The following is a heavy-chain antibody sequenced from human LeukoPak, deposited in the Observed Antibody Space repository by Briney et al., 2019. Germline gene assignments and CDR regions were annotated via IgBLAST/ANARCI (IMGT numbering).Heavy chain of an antibody. J-gene: IGHJ4*02. CDR1: GFSFRSYW. D-gene: IGHD5-24*01. CDR2: IRQDGNEI. CDR3: AKPPSRWLLTPFDY. Sequence: GGSLRLSCAASGFSFRSYWMSWVRQAPGKGLEWVANIRQDGNEIYYADSVKGRFSISRDNSKNTLYLQMNSLRAEDTAVYYCAKPPSRWLLTPFDYWGQGTLVTVSS. V-gene: IGHV3-7*03.